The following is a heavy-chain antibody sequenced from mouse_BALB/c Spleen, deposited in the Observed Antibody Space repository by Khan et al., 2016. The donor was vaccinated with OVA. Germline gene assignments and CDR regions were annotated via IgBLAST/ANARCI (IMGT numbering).Heavy chain of an antibody. V-gene: IGHV2-2*02. Sequence: QVQLKESGPGLVQPSQSLSITCTVSGFSLTTSGVHWVRQSPGKGLEWLGVIWSGGTNDYSAAFISRLSIIKDTSKSQVFFKMNSLQANDTAIYYCARNYDYDEALAYWGQGTLVTVSA. CDR3: ARNYDYDEALAY. CDR1: GFSLTTSG. J-gene: IGHJ3*01. CDR2: IWSGGTN. D-gene: IGHD2-4*01.